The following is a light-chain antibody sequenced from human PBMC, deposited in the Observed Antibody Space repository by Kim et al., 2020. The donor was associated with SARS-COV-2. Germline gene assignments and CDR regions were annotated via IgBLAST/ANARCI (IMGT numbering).Light chain of an antibody. CDR1: KLGDKY. CDR2: QDS. Sequence: SYELTQPPSVSVSPGQTASITCSGDKLGDKYACWYQQKPGQSPVLVIYQDSKRTSGIPERFSGSNSGNTATLTISGTQAMDEADYYCQAWDSSTRYWVFGGGTQLTVL. CDR3: QAWDSSTRYWV. J-gene: IGLJ3*02. V-gene: IGLV3-1*01.